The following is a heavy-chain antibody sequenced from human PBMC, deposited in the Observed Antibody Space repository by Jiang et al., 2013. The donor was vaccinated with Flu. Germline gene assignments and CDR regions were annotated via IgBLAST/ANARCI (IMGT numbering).Heavy chain of an antibody. Sequence: VQLLESGGGVVQPGRSLRLSCAASGFTFSSYGMHWVRQAPGKGLEWVAFIWYDGSNKYYADSVKGRFTISRDNSKNTLYLQMNSLRAEDTAVYYCARGYGKLGGMDVWGQGTTVTVSS. J-gene: IGHJ6*02. V-gene: IGHV3-33*08. CDR2: IWYDGSNK. D-gene: IGHD7-27*01. CDR3: ARGYGKLGGMDV. CDR1: GFTFSSYG.